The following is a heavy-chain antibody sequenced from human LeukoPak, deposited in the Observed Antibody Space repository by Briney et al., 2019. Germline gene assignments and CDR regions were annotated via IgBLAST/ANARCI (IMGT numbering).Heavy chain of an antibody. Sequence: GSSVKVSCKASGGTFSSYAISWVRQAPGQGLEWMGGIIPIFGTANYAQKFQGRVTITTDESTSTAYMELSSLRSEDTAVYYCASTAKRDYGDYGHYYYYYXDVXGKGXXVTV. CDR1: GGTFSSYA. CDR2: IIPIFGTA. J-gene: IGHJ6*03. D-gene: IGHD4-17*01. V-gene: IGHV1-69*05. CDR3: ASTAKRDYGDYGHYYYYYXDV.